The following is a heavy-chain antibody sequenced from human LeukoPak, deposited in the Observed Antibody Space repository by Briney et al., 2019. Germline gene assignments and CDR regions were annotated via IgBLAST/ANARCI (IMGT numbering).Heavy chain of an antibody. CDR3: AKTPYYYESSGYYYVDY. Sequence: PGGSLRLSCAASGFTFSSYAMSWVRQAPGKGLEWVSAISGSGGSTYYADSVKGRFTISRDKSKNTLYLQMNSLRAEDTAVYYCAKTPYYYESSGYYYVDYWGQGTLVTVSS. CDR1: GFTFSSYA. CDR2: ISGSGGST. J-gene: IGHJ4*02. D-gene: IGHD3-22*01. V-gene: IGHV3-23*01.